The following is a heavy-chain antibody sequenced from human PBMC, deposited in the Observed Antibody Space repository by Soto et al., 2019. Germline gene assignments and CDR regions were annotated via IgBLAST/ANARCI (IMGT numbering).Heavy chain of an antibody. CDR1: GFSFSGYS. D-gene: IGHD3-22*01. CDR3: ARADYNSGPDY. J-gene: IGHJ4*02. Sequence: EVQLVESGGGLLQPGGSLRLSCAASGFSFSGYSMNWVRQAPGKGLEWVSYISGSSSYIHYADSVKGRFTISTDNAKNPLYLQMNSLRVEDTAVYYCARADYNSGPDYWGQGTLVTVSS. V-gene: IGHV3-48*01. CDR2: ISGSSSYI.